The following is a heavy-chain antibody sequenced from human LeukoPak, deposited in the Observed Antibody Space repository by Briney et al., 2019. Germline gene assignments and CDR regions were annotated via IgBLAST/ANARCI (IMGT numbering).Heavy chain of an antibody. D-gene: IGHD1-26*01. J-gene: IGHJ4*02. Sequence: GESLKISCKGSGYSFTSYWIGWVRQMPGKGLEWMGIIYPGDSDTRYSPSFQGQVTISADKSISTAYLQWSSLKASDTAMYYCARHVFTGATLLGPGPWDYWGQGTLVTVSS. CDR3: ARHVFTGATLLGPGPWDY. CDR2: IYPGDSDT. V-gene: IGHV5-51*01. CDR1: GYSFTSYW.